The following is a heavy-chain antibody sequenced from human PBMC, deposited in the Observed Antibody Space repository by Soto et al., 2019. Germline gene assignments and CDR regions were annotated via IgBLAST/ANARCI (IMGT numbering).Heavy chain of an antibody. CDR1: SGSIRSDY. CDR2: IHYSGST. Sequence: QVQLQESGPGLVKPSETLSLTCTVSSGSIRSDYWSWIRQPPGKGLEWIGYIHYSGSTNHNPSLNSRFTISAATSKNQFSLRLSSVSAADTAVYYCARQRYFDWSKDYYMDVWGKGTTVTVSS. CDR3: ARQRYFDWSKDYYMDV. V-gene: IGHV4-59*08. J-gene: IGHJ6*03. D-gene: IGHD3-9*01.